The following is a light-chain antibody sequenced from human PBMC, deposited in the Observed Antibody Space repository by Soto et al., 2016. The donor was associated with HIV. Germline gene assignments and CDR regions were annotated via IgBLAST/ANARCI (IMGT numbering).Light chain of an antibody. CDR3: QAWDTNTEV. Sequence: SYELTQPPSVSVSPGQTATITCSGDKLGDKYVCWYQQKPGQSPALLIYQDTIRPSGIPERFSGSISGNTATLTISGTQAMDEADYYCQAWDTNTEVFGGGTELTVL. V-gene: IGLV3-1*01. CDR1: KLGDKY. J-gene: IGLJ2*01. CDR2: QDT.